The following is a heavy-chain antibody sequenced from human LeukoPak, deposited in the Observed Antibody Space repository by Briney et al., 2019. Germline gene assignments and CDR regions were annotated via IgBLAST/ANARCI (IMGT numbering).Heavy chain of an antibody. CDR3: ARLLEGSSTDYGMDV. J-gene: IGHJ6*02. D-gene: IGHD6-13*01. CDR1: GFTFGSHW. V-gene: IGHV3-7*03. CDR2: INQGGSET. Sequence: GGSLRLSCAASGFTFGSHWMSWVRQAPGKGLEWVANINQGGSETYYVDSVKGRFTISRDNAKDSLYLQMNSLTGEDTAVYYCARLLEGSSTDYGMDVWGQGTTVTVSS.